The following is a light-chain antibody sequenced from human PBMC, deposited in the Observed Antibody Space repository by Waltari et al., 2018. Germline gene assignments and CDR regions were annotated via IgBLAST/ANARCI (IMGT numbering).Light chain of an antibody. CDR3: QQYNSYSEYT. CDR2: KAS. J-gene: IGKJ2*01. V-gene: IGKV1-5*03. CDR1: RSISRW. Sequence: DIQMTQSPSTLSASVGDTVTITCRASRSISRWLAWFQQKPGKAPKLLIYKASTLEGGVPSRFSGSGSGSEFNITISSLQPDDLATYYCQQYNSYSEYTFGQGTKLEMK.